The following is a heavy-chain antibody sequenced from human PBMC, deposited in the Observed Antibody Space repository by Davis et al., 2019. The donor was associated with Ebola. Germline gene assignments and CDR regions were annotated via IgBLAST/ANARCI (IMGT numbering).Heavy chain of an antibody. Sequence: ESLKISCAASGFTFSSYAMSWVRQAPGKGLEWVANIKQDGSEKCYVDSVKCRFTISRDNAKNSLYLQMNSLRAEDTAVYYCARGRGYCSSTSCYLFDYWGQGTLVTVSS. CDR1: GFTFSSYA. D-gene: IGHD2-2*01. J-gene: IGHJ4*02. CDR3: ARGRGYCSSTSCYLFDY. CDR2: IKQDGSEK. V-gene: IGHV3-7*03.